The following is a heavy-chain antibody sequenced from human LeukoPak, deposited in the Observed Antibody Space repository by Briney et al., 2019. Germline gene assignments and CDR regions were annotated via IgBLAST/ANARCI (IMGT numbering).Heavy chain of an antibody. V-gene: IGHV1-2*02. CDR3: ARDISLVVAATQDY. CDR2: INPNSGGT. D-gene: IGHD2-15*01. CDR1: GYTFTGYY. Sequence: ASAKVSCKASGYTFTGYYMHWVRQAPGQGLEWMGWINPNSGGTNYAQKFQGRVTMTRDTSISTAYMELSRLRSDDTAVYYCARDISLVVAATQDYWGQGTLVTASS. J-gene: IGHJ4*02.